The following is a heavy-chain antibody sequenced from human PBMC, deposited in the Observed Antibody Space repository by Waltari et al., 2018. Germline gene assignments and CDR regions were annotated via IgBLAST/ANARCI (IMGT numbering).Heavy chain of an antibody. CDR2: IYTSGGT. CDR3: ARVHDGWELLYYFDY. J-gene: IGHJ4*02. D-gene: IGHD1-26*01. V-gene: IGHV4-4*07. CDR1: GGSISSYY. Sequence: QVQLQESGPGLVKPSETLSLTCTVSGGSISSYYWSWIRQPAGKGLEWSVRIYTSGGTNYNPSLKSRVTISVDTSKNQFSLKLSSVTAADTAVYYCARVHDGWELLYYFDYWGQGTLVTVSS.